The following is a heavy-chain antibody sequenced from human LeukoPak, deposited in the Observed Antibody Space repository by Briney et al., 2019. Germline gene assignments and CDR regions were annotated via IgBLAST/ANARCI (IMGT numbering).Heavy chain of an antibody. D-gene: IGHD3-10*01. Sequence: PGGSLRLSCAASGFTVSSNYMNWVRQAPGKGLEWVSVIHSGGSTYYGDSVKGRFTISRDNSKNTLYLQMNSLKAEDTAVYYCVRGRQFGAGSFDYWGQGTLVTVSS. CDR3: VRGRQFGAGSFDY. CDR1: GFTVSSNY. CDR2: IHSGGST. V-gene: IGHV3-66*01. J-gene: IGHJ4*02.